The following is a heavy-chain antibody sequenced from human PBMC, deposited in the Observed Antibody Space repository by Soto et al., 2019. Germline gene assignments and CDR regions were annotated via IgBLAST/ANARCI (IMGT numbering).Heavy chain of an antibody. CDR3: ARYRREAVAGYTLDN. J-gene: IGHJ4*02. D-gene: IGHD6-13*01. V-gene: IGHV4-59*01. Sequence: SETLSLTCTVSGGSISSDYWNWVRQPPGKGLEWIGYVYNSGSTNYNPSLKSRLTISKDTSKSQFSLKVNSMTAADTAVYYCARYRREAVAGYTLDNWGQGILVTVSS. CDR2: VYNSGST. CDR1: GGSISSDY.